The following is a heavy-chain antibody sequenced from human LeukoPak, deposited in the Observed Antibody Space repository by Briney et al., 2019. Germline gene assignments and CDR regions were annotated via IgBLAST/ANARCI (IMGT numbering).Heavy chain of an antibody. V-gene: IGHV3-23*01. CDR2: ISGSGGST. J-gene: IGHJ4*02. CDR3: ASLVVPAATADY. CDR1: GFTFSSYA. Sequence: GGPLRLSCAASGFTFSSYAMSWVRQAPGKGLEWVSAISGSGGSTYYADSVKGRFTISRDNSKNSLYLQMNSLRAEDTAVYYCASLVVPAATADYWGQGTLVTVSS. D-gene: IGHD2-2*01.